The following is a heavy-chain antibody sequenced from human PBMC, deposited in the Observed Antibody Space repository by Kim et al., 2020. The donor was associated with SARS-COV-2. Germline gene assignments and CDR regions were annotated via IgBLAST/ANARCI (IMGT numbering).Heavy chain of an antibody. V-gene: IGHV3-7*01. J-gene: IGHJ3*02. Sequence: GGSLRLSCVASGFTFSSYWMTWVRQAPGKGLEWVANIRRDESDKNYVASVKGRFTISRDNAKNSLYLQMNSLRAEDTAVYYCAREAIIGTTDDAFDIWG. CDR1: GFTFSSYW. D-gene: IGHD1-20*01. CDR3: AREAIIGTTDDAFDI. CDR2: IRRDESDK.